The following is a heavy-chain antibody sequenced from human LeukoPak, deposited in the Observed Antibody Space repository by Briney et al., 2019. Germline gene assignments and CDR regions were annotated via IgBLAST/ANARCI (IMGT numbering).Heavy chain of an antibody. CDR1: GYTFTSYA. CDR2: INAGNGNT. Sequence: ASVKVSCKASGYTFTSYAMHWVRQAPGQRLEWMGWINAGNGNTKYSQKFQGRVTITRYTSASTAYMELSSLRSEDTAVYYCAREGFDIAAAFDYWGQGTLVTVSS. D-gene: IGHD6-13*01. J-gene: IGHJ4*02. CDR3: AREGFDIAAAFDY. V-gene: IGHV1-3*01.